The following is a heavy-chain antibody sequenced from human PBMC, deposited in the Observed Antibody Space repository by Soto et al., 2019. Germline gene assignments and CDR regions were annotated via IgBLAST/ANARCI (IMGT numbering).Heavy chain of an antibody. CDR1: GYTFTNYD. V-gene: IGHV1-8*01. Sequence: QVQLVQSGAEVKKPGASVKVSCRASGYTFTNYDIIWVRQAPGQGLECMGWMNPYNGNTGYAQNFQGRVTMTRNTSINTAYMELSSLKSEDTAVYYCARGPGDLGYLDYWGQGALVTVS. CDR3: ARGPGDLGYLDY. J-gene: IGHJ4*02. D-gene: IGHD3-10*01. CDR2: MNPYNGNT.